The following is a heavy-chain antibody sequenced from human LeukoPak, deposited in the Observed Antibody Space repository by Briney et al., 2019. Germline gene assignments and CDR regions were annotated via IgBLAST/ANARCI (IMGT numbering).Heavy chain of an antibody. V-gene: IGHV3-30*02. D-gene: IGHD5-18*01. CDR1: GFTFSSYG. CDR3: AKDLTAMVRYYFDY. CDR2: IRYDGSNK. J-gene: IGHJ4*02. Sequence: GGSLRLSCAASGFTFSSYGMQWVRQAPGKGLEWVAFIRYDGSNKYYADSVKGRFTISRDNSKNTLYLQMNSLRAEDTAVYYCAKDLTAMVRYYFDYWGQGTLVTVSS.